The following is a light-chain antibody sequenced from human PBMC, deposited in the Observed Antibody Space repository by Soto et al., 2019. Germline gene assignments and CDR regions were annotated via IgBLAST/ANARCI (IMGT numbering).Light chain of an antibody. CDR3: QQYSNYSET. Sequence: DIQMTQSPSTLSASVGDRVTITCRASQSINNWLAWYQQKPGKAPNLLIYDASSLESGVPSRFSGSGSGTEFTLSISSLQPDDFATYYGQQYSNYSETFGQGTKV. CDR2: DAS. J-gene: IGKJ1*01. V-gene: IGKV1-5*01. CDR1: QSINNW.